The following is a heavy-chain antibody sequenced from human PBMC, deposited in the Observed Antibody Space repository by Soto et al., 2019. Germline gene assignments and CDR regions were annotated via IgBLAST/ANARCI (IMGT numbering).Heavy chain of an antibody. CDR1: GFTFSSYG. CDR2: ISYDGSNK. Sequence: GGSLRLSCAASGFTFSSYGMHWVRQAPGKGLEWVAVISYDGSNKYYADSVKGRFTISRDNSKNTLYLQMNSLRAEDTAVYYCAKDISSCSSTSCYAFDIWGQGTMVTVSS. V-gene: IGHV3-30*18. J-gene: IGHJ3*02. D-gene: IGHD2-2*01. CDR3: AKDISSCSSTSCYAFDI.